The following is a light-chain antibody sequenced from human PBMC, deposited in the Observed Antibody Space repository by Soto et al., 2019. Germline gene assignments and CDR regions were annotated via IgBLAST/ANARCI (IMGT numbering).Light chain of an antibody. CDR2: GAS. CDR1: QSVSSN. CDR3: QQYNNWPPWT. V-gene: IGKV3-15*01. J-gene: IGKJ1*01. Sequence: EIVMTQSPATLSVSQGERATLSCRASQSVSSNLAWYQQEPGQAPRLLIYGASTRATGIPARFSGSGSGTEFTLTISSLQSEDLAVYYCQQYNNWPPWTFGQGTKVEIK.